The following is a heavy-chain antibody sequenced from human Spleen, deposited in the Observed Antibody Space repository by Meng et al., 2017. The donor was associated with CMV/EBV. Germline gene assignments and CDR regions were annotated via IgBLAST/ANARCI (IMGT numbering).Heavy chain of an antibody. Sequence: AGFTFDIYWMKWVGQAPGKGLVGVSNINGDGGSTSYADSVKGRFTISRDNAKNTLYLQMNSLRAEDTAVYYCARVVAARRDDAFDIWGQGAMVTVSS. J-gene: IGHJ3*02. CDR1: GFTFDIYW. CDR3: ARVVAARRDDAFDI. V-gene: IGHV3-74*01. D-gene: IGHD6-6*01. CDR2: INGDGGST.